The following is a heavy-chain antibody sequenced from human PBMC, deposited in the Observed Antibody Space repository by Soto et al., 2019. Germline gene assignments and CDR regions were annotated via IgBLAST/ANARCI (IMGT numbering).Heavy chain of an antibody. CDR3: AGGYDSRVITLDY. V-gene: IGHV4-30-2*01. J-gene: IGHJ4*02. CDR1: GGSISSGGYS. D-gene: IGHD3-22*01. Sequence: KPSETLSLTCAVSGGSISSGGYSWSWIRQPPGKGLEWIGYIYHSGSTYYNPSLKSRVTISVDRSKNQFSLKLSSVTAADTAVYYCAGGYDSRVITLDYWGQGTLVTVSS. CDR2: IYHSGST.